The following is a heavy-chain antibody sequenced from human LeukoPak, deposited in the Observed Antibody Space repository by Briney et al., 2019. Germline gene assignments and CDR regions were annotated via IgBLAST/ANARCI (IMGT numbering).Heavy chain of an antibody. J-gene: IGHJ4*02. V-gene: IGHV4-39*01. Sequence: SETLSLTCTVSGGSISSSSYYWGWIRQPPGKGLEWIGSIYYSGSTYYNPSLKSRVTISVDTSKNQFSLKLSSVTAADTAVYYYARPQYSYGYFDYWGQGTLVTVSS. CDR1: GGSISSSSYY. D-gene: IGHD5-18*01. CDR3: ARPQYSYGYFDY. CDR2: IYYSGST.